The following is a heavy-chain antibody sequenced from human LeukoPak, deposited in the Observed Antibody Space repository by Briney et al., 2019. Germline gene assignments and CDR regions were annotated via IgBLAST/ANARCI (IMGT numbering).Heavy chain of an antibody. CDR2: IKEDGSEK. V-gene: IGHV3-7*01. CDR3: ARDSNSYGSGATIDY. J-gene: IGHJ4*02. CDR1: GFTFSVYW. D-gene: IGHD3-10*01. Sequence: GGSLRLSCAASGFTFSVYWMSWVRQAPGKGLEWVANIKEDGSEKHYVDSVKGRFTISRDNAQKSLYLQMNSLRAEDTAVYYCARDSNSYGSGATIDYWGQGTLVTVSS.